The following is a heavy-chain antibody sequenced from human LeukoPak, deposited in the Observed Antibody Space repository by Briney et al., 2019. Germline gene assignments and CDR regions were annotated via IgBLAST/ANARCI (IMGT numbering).Heavy chain of an antibody. CDR2: ISGSGGST. CDR3: AKDTGLRFLEWLNPFDY. V-gene: IGHV3-23*01. CDR1: GFTFSSYA. J-gene: IGHJ4*02. D-gene: IGHD3-3*01. Sequence: GGSLRLSCAAPGFTFSSYAMSWVRQAPGKGLELVSAISGSGGSTYYADSVKGRFTISRDNSKNTLYLQMNSLRAEDTAVYYCAKDTGLRFLEWLNPFDYWGQGTLVTVSS.